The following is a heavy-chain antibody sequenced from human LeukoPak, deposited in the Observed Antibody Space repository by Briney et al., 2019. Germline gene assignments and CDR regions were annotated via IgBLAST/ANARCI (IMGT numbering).Heavy chain of an antibody. J-gene: IGHJ6*02. Sequence: PSETLSLTCTVSGSSISSYYWSWIRQPPGKGLEWIGYLFASGSTNYNPSLKSRVTISVDASKGQLSLHVHSVTAADTAVYYCARDSDNGLDVWGPGATVTVSS. CDR3: ARDSDNGLDV. CDR1: GSSISSYY. CDR2: LFASGST. D-gene: IGHD1-1*01. V-gene: IGHV4-59*01.